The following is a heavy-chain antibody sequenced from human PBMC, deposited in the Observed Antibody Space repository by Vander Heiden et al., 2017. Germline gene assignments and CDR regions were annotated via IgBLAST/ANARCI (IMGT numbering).Heavy chain of an antibody. CDR1: GVSFDSQW. J-gene: IGHJ3*01. CDR2: IFHTGST. D-gene: IGHD3-16*01. Sequence: QVQLQESGPGLVKPSGTLSLTCTVSGVSFDSQWWSWVRQSPGKGLEWIGEIFHTGSTYFSPSFKSRVSMLVDKSKNQLSLQLSSVTAADTAMYYCAGGRGGSFDVWGQGTMVTVSS. V-gene: IGHV4-4*02. CDR3: AGGRGGSFDV.